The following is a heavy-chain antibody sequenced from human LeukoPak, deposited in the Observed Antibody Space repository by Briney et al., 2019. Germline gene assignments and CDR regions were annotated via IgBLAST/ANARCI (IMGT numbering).Heavy chain of an antibody. CDR2: ISSSRNYI. V-gene: IGHV3-21*01. Sequence: GGSLRLPCAASGFTFSSYEMNWVRQAPGKGLEWVSYISSSRNYIFYADSVKGRFTISRDNAKNSLYLQMNSLRAEDTAVYYCARDPYYYDSSGYYGEGFDYWGQGTLVTVSS. CDR3: ARDPYYYDSSGYYGEGFDY. CDR1: GFTFSSYE. J-gene: IGHJ4*02. D-gene: IGHD3-22*01.